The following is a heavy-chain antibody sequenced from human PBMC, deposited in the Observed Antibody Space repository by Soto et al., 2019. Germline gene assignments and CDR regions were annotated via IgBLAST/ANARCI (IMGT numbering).Heavy chain of an antibody. CDR3: ARYSVGWYEY. CDR1: GFRFSDYT. V-gene: IGHV3-21*06. D-gene: IGHD1-26*01. J-gene: IGHJ5*01. Sequence: GGSLRLSCEASGFRFSDYTMSLVRQAPGKGLQWVASISSGGTFIYVAESLKGRLTVSRDNAENSVFLELTSLRAEDTAVYFCARYSVGWYEYWGKGTLVTVSS. CDR2: ISSGGTFI.